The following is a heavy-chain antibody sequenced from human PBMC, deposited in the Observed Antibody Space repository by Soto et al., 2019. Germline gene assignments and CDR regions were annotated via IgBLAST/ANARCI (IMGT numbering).Heavy chain of an antibody. V-gene: IGHV3-30-3*01. J-gene: IGHJ6*02. CDR2: ISYDGSNK. CDR3: ARDRLVRGVIITRYYYGMDV. CDR1: GFTFSSYA. D-gene: IGHD3-10*01. Sequence: PGGSLRLCCAASGFTFSSYAMRWVRQDPGKGLEWVAVISYDGSNKYYADSVKGRFTISRDNSKNTLYLQMNSLRAEDTAVYYCARDRLVRGVIITRYYYGMDVWGQGTTVTVSS.